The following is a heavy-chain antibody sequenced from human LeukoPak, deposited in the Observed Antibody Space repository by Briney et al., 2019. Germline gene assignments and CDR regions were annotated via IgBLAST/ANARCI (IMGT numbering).Heavy chain of an antibody. J-gene: IGHJ4*02. CDR2: IYYSGST. D-gene: IGHD1-26*01. Sequence: SETLSLTCTVSGGSISSYYWSWTRQPPGKGLEWIGYIYYSGSTNYNPSLKSRVTISVDTSKNQFSLKLSSVTAADTAVYYCARGDIVGATGRFDYWGQGTLVTVSS. CDR1: GGSISSYY. CDR3: ARGDIVGATGRFDY. V-gene: IGHV4-59*01.